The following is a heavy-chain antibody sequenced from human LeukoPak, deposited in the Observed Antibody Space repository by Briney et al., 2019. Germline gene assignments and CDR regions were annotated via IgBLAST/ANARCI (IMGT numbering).Heavy chain of an antibody. V-gene: IGHV3-74*01. Sequence: QPGGSLRLSCAASGFTFSSYWMHWVRQAPGKGLVWVSRINSDGSSTSYADSVKGRFTISRDNAKNTLYLQMNSLRAEDTAVYYCARGGGSYWYDSSGDYWGQGTLVTVSS. CDR3: ARGGGSYWYDSSGDY. CDR2: INSDGSST. D-gene: IGHD3-22*01. J-gene: IGHJ4*02. CDR1: GFTFSSYW.